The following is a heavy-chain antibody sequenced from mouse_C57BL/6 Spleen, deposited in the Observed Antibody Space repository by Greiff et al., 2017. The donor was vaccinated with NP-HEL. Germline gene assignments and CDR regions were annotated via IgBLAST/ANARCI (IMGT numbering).Heavy chain of an antibody. Sequence: EVQVVESGGGLVKPGGSLKLSCAASGFTFSSYAMSWVRQTPEKRLEWVATISDGGSYTYYPDNVKGRFTISRDNAKNNLYLQMSHLKSEDTAMYYCARRGGYFDYWGQGTTLTVSS. J-gene: IGHJ2*01. CDR2: ISDGGSYT. CDR1: GFTFSSYA. V-gene: IGHV5-4*01. CDR3: ARRGGYFDY.